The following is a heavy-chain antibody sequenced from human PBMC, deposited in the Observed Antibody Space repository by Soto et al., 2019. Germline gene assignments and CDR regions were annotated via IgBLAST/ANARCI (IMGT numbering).Heavy chain of an antibody. CDR1: GGSISSYY. CDR3: ARDGYYDSSGYYYDY. CDR2: IYYSGST. V-gene: IGHV4-59*01. D-gene: IGHD3-22*01. J-gene: IGHJ4*02. Sequence: SETLSLTYTVSGGSISSYYWSWIRQPPGKGLEWIGYIYYSGSTNYNPSLKSRVTISVDTSKNQFSLKLSSVTAADTAVYYCARDGYYDSSGYYYDYWGQGTLVTVSS.